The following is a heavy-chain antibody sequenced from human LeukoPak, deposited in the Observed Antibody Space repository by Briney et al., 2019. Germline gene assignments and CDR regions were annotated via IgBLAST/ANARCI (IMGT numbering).Heavy chain of an antibody. V-gene: IGHV4-59*08. CDR3: ARHESYVWGSYRSSFDY. Sequence: SETLSLTCTVSGGSISSYYWSWSRQPPGKGLEWIGYIYYSGSTNYNPSLKSRVTISVDTSKNQFSLKLSSVTAADTAVYYCARHESYVWGSYRSSFDYWGQGTLVTVSS. D-gene: IGHD3-16*02. J-gene: IGHJ4*02. CDR2: IYYSGST. CDR1: GGSISSYY.